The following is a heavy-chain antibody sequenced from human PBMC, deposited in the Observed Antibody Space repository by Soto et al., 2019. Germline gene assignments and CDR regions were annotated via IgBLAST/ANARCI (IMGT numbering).Heavy chain of an antibody. CDR2: ISDSGGTT. V-gene: IGHV3-23*01. J-gene: IGHJ4*02. D-gene: IGHD3-10*01. CDR1: GFIFSSYA. CDR3: AKDSYYGSGSYPPNY. Sequence: GGSLRLSCAASGFIFSSYAMTWVRQSPGKGLEWVSGISDSGGTTYYTDSVRGRFTISRDNSKNTLYLQMNSLRAEDTAVYYCAKDSYYGSGSYPPNYWGQGTLVTVSS.